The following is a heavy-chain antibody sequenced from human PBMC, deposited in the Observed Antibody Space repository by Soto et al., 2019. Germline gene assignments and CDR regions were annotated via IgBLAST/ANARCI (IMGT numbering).Heavy chain of an antibody. J-gene: IGHJ4*02. V-gene: IGHV2-5*02. CDR2: ISWDDVK. D-gene: IGHD2-2*01. Sequence: GSGPTLVNPTQTLTLTCTFSGFSLSPSAVGVGWIRQPPGKALEWLALISWDDVKHYRPSLKSRLTITRDTSKNQVVLAMTNMDPVDTATYFCARRRTSSSLFDYWGQGTLVTVSS. CDR1: GFSLSPSAVG. CDR3: ARRRTSSSLFDY.